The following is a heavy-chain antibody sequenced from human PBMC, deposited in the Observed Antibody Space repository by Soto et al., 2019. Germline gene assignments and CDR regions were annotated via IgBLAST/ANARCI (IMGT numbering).Heavy chain of an antibody. D-gene: IGHD3-9*01. J-gene: IGHJ6*02. CDR2: IIPIFGTA. Sequence: SVKVSCKASGGTFSSYAISWVRQAPGQGLEWMGGIIPIFGTANYAQKFQGRVTITADKSTSTAYMELSSLRSEGTAVYYCAGTYYDILTGPPGHYYGMDVWGQGTTVTVSS. V-gene: IGHV1-69*06. CDR3: AGTYYDILTGPPGHYYGMDV. CDR1: GGTFSSYA.